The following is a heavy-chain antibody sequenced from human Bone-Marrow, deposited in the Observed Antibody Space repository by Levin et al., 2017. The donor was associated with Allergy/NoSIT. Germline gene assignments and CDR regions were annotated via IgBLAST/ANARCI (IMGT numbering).Heavy chain of an antibody. CDR2: IKEDGSEK. J-gene: IGHJ5*02. CDR3: ARDQFRRATIGARWFDP. V-gene: IGHV3-7*01. D-gene: IGHD5-24*01. CDR1: GFTFSNSW. Sequence: PGESLKISCAASGFTFSNSWMSWVRQAPGKGLEWVANIKEDGSEKYYVDSVKGRFTISRDNAKNSLYVQMNSLRAEDTDVYYCARDQFRRATIGARWFDPWGQGTLVTVSS.